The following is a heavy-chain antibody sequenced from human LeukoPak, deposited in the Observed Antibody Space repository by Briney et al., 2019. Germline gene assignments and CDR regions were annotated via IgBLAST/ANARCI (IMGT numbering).Heavy chain of an antibody. Sequence: SETLSLTCAVYGGSFSGYYWSWIRQPPGKGLEWIGEINHSGSTNYNPSLKSRVTISVDTSKNQFSLKPSSVTAADTAVYYCARLIPGKYQLLKRSIFDYWGQGTLVTVSS. CDR1: GGSFSGYY. CDR2: INHSGST. CDR3: ARLIPGKYQLLKRSIFDY. J-gene: IGHJ4*02. D-gene: IGHD2-2*01. V-gene: IGHV4-34*01.